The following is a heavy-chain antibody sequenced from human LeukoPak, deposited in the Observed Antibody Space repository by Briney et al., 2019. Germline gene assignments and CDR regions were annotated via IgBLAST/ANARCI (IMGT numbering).Heavy chain of an antibody. J-gene: IGHJ6*03. CDR3: ARDKVTAIPRYYYYYYMDV. V-gene: IGHV3-30*01. Sequence: GGSLRLSCAASGFTFSSYAMHWVRQAPGKGLEWVAVISYDGSNKYYADSVKGRFTISRDNSKNTLYLQMNSLRAEDTAVYYCARDKVTAIPRYYYYYYMDVWGKGTTVTVSS. CDR1: GFTFSSYA. D-gene: IGHD2-21*02. CDR2: ISYDGSNK.